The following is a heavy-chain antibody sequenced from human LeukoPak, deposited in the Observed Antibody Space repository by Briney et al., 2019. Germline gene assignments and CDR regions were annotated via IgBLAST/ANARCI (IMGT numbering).Heavy chain of an antibody. Sequence: GGSLRLSCAASGFTLSDYYMSWIRQAPGKGLEWVSYSSSSGSTIYYADSVRGRFAISRDNAKNSLYLQMNSLRAEDTAVYYCARRRDFIDYWGQGTLVTVSS. CDR3: ARRRDFIDY. J-gene: IGHJ4*02. CDR1: GFTLSDYY. D-gene: IGHD3/OR15-3a*01. V-gene: IGHV3-11*01. CDR2: SSSSGSTI.